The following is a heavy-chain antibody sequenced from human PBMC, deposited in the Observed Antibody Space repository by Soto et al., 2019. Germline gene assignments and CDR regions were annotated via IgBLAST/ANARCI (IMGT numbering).Heavy chain of an antibody. CDR2: IKSESAGGTT. V-gene: IGHV3-15*07. CDR1: GFTLSDVW. D-gene: IGHD5-18*01. CDR3: SHGYTQYFES. J-gene: IGHJ4*02. Sequence: GGSLRICCAVSGFTLSDVWMNWVRQAPGKGPEWVGLIKSESAGGTTEYAAPVKGRFTISRDDSENTLYLQMNSLETEDTAVYYCSHGYTQYFESWGQGTLVTV.